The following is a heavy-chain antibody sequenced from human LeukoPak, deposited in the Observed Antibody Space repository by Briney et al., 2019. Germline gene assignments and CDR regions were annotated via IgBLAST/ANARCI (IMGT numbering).Heavy chain of an antibody. CDR1: GFTFSNAW. V-gene: IGHV3-15*01. J-gene: IGHJ4*02. Sequence: GGSLRLSCAASGFTFSNAWMNWVRQAPGKGLEWVGLIKSKTDGGTTDYAAPVKGRFTISRDDSKNTLYLQMNSLKTEDTAVYYCTTEYYYGSGSYYYWGQGTLVTVSS. CDR3: TTEYYYGSGSYYY. D-gene: IGHD3-10*01. CDR2: IKSKTDGGTT.